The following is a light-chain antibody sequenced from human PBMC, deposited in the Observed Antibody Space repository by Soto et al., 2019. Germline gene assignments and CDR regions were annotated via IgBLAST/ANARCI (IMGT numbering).Light chain of an antibody. V-gene: IGKV1-39*01. CDR2: AAS. J-gene: IGKJ2*01. CDR3: QQSYSTPTYP. Sequence: DIQMTQSPSSLSASVGDRVTITCRASQSISSYLNWYQQKPGKAPKLLIYAASSLQSGFPSRFSGSGYRTELYQSNSSQQPEDLATHYCQQSYSTPTYPFGQGTKLEIK. CDR1: QSISSY.